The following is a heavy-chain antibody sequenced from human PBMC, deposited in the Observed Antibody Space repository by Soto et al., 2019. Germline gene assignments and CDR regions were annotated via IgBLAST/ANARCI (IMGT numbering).Heavy chain of an antibody. V-gene: IGHV3-11*01. J-gene: IGHJ4*02. CDR1: VFTFIDYY. CDR3: ASDSYGVDLGH. D-gene: IGHD4-17*01. Sequence: GWSLRLSCAASVFTFIDYYMSWIRQAPGKGLEWVSYISRSGSVIYYADSVKGRFTISRDDAKNSLYLQMNSLRAEDTAVYYCASDSYGVDLGHWGQGTLVTVSS. CDR2: ISRSGSVI.